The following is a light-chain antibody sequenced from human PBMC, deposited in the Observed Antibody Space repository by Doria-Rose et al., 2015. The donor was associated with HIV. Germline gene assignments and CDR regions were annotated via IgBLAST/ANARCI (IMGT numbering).Light chain of an antibody. V-gene: IGKV1-5*03. CDR3: LQYNSYSPST. CDR1: QSISNW. CDR2: KAS. J-gene: IGKJ2*02. Sequence: CRASQSISNWLAWYQQKSGKASKLLIYKASTLASGVPSRFSGSGSGTEFSLTISSLQPDDFATYYCLQYNSYSPSTFGQGTNLEI.